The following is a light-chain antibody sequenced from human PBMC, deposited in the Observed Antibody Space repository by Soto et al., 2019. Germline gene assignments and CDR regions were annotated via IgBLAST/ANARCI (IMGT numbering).Light chain of an antibody. J-gene: IGKJ1*01. CDR3: QQYNNWRT. CDR2: GAS. CDR1: QSVSSN. Sequence: EIVMTQSPATLSVSPGERATLSCRASQSVSSNLAWYQQTPGQAPRLLIYGASTRATGIPARFSGSVSGTEFTLTISSLQSEDCAVYYCQQYNNWRTFGQGTNVEIK. V-gene: IGKV3-15*01.